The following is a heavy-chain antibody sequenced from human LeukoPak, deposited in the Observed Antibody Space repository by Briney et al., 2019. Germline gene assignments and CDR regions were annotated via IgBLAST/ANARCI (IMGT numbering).Heavy chain of an antibody. D-gene: IGHD4-17*01. CDR3: AREDYGDYLFDY. CDR2: LSYDGSNK. Sequence: GALRLSCAASGFTFSSYAMHWVRQAPGKGLEWVAVLSYDGSNKYYADSVKGRFTISRDNSKNTLDLQMSSLRAEDTAVYYCAREDYGDYLFDYWGQGTLITVSS. CDR1: GFTFSSYA. J-gene: IGHJ4*02. V-gene: IGHV3-30-3*01.